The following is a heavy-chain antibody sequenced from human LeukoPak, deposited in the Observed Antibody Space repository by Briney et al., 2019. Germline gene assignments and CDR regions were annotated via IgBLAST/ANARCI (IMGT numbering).Heavy chain of an antibody. CDR2: IYTSGST. D-gene: IGHD3-22*01. Sequence: SETLSLTCTVSGGSVSSGSYYWSWIRQPAGKGLEWIGRIYTSGSTNYNPSLKSRVTISVDTSKNQFSLKLSSVTAADTAVYYCARGTMTDAFDIWGQGTMVTVSS. CDR1: GGSVSSGSYY. CDR3: ARGTMTDAFDI. V-gene: IGHV4-61*02. J-gene: IGHJ3*02.